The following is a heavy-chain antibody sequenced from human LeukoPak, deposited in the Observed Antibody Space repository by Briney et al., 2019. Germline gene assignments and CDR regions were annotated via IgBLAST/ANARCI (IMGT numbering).Heavy chain of an antibody. CDR2: ISYDGSNK. J-gene: IGHJ3*02. CDR1: GFTFSSYA. D-gene: IGHD4-23*01. V-gene: IGHV3-30*04. Sequence: GRSLRLSCAASGFTFSSYAMHWVRQALGKGLEWVAVISYDGSNKYYADSVKGRFTISRDNSKNTLYLQMNSLRAEDTAVYYCARGFCTTVVTGDAFDIWGQGTMATVSS. CDR3: ARGFCTTVVTGDAFDI.